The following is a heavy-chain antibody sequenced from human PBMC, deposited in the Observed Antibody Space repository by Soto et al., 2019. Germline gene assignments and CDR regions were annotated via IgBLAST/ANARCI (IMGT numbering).Heavy chain of an antibody. J-gene: IGHJ6*02. CDR2: INHSGTT. Sequence: SETLSLTCAVYGGSFSGYYWSWIRQPPGKGLEWIGEINHSGTTNYNPSLKSRVTISVDTSKNQFSLKLSSVTAADTAVYYCARGVYCSSTTCYWGMDVWGQGTTVTVSS. CDR3: ARGVYCSSTTCYWGMDV. CDR1: GGSFSGYY. D-gene: IGHD2-2*01. V-gene: IGHV4-34*01.